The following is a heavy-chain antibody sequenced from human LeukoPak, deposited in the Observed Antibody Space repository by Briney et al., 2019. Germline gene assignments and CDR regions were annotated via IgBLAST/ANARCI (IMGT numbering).Heavy chain of an antibody. Sequence: GASVKVSCKASGYTFTSYDINWVRQATGQGLEWMGWMNPNSGNTGYAQKFQGRVTMTRNTSISTAYMELSSLRSEDTAVYYCARRWVPSFSLDYWGQGTLVTVSS. V-gene: IGHV1-8*01. CDR3: ARRWVPSFSLDY. D-gene: IGHD3-16*02. J-gene: IGHJ4*02. CDR2: MNPNSGNT. CDR1: GYTFTSYD.